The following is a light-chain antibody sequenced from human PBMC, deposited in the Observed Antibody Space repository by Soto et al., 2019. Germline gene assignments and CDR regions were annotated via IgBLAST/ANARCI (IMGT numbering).Light chain of an antibody. V-gene: IGLV2-14*01. CDR2: DVT. CDR1: SSDVGGYNY. J-gene: IGLJ3*02. Sequence: QSALTQPASVSGSPGQSITISCTGTSSDVGGYNYVSWYQQHPGKAPKLMIYDVTNRPSGVSNRFSGSKSGNTASLTISGGQAEDEADYYCSSYTSSSTPLVFGGGTKLTVL. CDR3: SSYTSSSTPLV.